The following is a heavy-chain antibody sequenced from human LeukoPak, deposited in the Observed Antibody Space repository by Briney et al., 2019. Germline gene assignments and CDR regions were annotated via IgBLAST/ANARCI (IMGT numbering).Heavy chain of an antibody. CDR3: ARESEPAGLAFDI. CDR2: IYRDGNT. Sequence: PGGSLRLSCAASEFTVSNNYMSWVRQAPGKGLEWVSLIYRDGNTNYADSVKGRFAISRDKSKNTLSLQMNSLRADDTAVYFCARESEPAGLAFDIWGQGTMVTVSS. CDR1: EFTVSNNY. D-gene: IGHD1-14*01. J-gene: IGHJ3*02. V-gene: IGHV3-66*01.